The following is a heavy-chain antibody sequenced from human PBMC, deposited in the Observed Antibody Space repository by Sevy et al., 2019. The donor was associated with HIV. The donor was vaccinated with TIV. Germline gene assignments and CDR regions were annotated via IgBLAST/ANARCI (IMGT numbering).Heavy chain of an antibody. CDR3: ATSRSGYFDSSGYYIY. CDR2: VLPEDFST. CDR1: GYSFSSHW. Sequence: GESLKISCKGSGYSFSSHWIGWVRHMPGKGLEWMGIVLPEDFSTRYSPSFEGQVTFSADKYTSTAYLQWSSLKASDTAIYYCATSRSGYFDSSGYYIYWGQGTLVTVSS. D-gene: IGHD3-22*01. V-gene: IGHV5-51*01. J-gene: IGHJ4*02.